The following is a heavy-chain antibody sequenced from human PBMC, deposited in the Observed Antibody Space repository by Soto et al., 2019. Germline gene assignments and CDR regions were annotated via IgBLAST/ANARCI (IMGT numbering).Heavy chain of an antibody. CDR2: ISGDGGST. V-gene: IGHV3-43*02. D-gene: IGHD3-22*01. J-gene: IGHJ6*02. CDR3: AKEGSSGYYYYYYYGMDV. CDR1: GFTFDDYA. Sequence: GGSLRLSCAASGFTFDDYAMHWVRQAPGKGLEWVSLISGDGGSTYYADSVKGRFTISRDNSKNSLYLQMNSLRTEDTALYYCAKEGSSGYYYYYYYGMDVWGQGTTVTVSS.